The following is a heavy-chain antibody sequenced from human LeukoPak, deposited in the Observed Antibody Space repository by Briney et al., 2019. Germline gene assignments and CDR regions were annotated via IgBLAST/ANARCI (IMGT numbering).Heavy chain of an antibody. Sequence: SETLSLTCTVSGGSISSGGYFWTWIRQPPGKGLEWIGSIYYSGSTHYNPSQKSRVTISVDTSKNQFFLRLSSGTAADTAVYYCARNCSRTSCSGTFDIWGRGTMVTVSS. V-gene: IGHV4-39*01. CDR1: GGSISSGGYF. CDR2: IYYSGST. J-gene: IGHJ3*02. D-gene: IGHD2-2*01. CDR3: ARNCSRTSCSGTFDI.